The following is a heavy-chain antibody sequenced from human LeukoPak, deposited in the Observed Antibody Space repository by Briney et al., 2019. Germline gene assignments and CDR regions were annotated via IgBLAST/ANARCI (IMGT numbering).Heavy chain of an antibody. Sequence: PSETLSLTCTVSGGSINNYYWSWIRQPAGKGLERIGRIYTRGSTNYNPSLKSRVTMSVDTSKNQFSLKLSSVTAAGTAVYYCARGRYCSADICSGGDAFDIWGQGTMVSVSS. V-gene: IGHV4-4*07. D-gene: IGHD2-15*01. CDR3: ARGRYCSADICSGGDAFDI. J-gene: IGHJ3*02. CDR2: IYTRGST. CDR1: GGSINNYY.